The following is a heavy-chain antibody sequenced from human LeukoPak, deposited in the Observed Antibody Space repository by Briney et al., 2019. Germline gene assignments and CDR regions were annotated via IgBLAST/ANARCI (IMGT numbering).Heavy chain of an antibody. CDR2: ISGSGGST. CDR1: GFTFSSYA. CDR3: AKVGILRYFDWLALDY. J-gene: IGHJ4*02. V-gene: IGHV3-23*01. D-gene: IGHD3-9*01. Sequence: GGSLRLSCEASGFTFSSYAMSWVRQAPGKGLEWVSAISGSGGSTYYADSVKGRFTISRDNSKNTLYLQMNSLRAEDTAVYYCAKVGILRYFDWLALDYWGQGTLATVSS.